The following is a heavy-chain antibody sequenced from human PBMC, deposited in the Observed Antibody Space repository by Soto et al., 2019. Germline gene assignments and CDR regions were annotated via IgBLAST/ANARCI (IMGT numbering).Heavy chain of an antibody. J-gene: IGHJ4*02. Sequence: GASVKVSCKASGGTFSSYAISWVRQAPGQGLEWMGGIIPIFGTANYAQKFQGRVTITAYESTSTAYMELSSLRSEDTAVYYCASATAGWNDAIDYWGQGTLVTVSS. CDR1: GGTFSSYA. CDR2: IIPIFGTA. D-gene: IGHD1-1*01. CDR3: ASATAGWNDAIDY. V-gene: IGHV1-69*13.